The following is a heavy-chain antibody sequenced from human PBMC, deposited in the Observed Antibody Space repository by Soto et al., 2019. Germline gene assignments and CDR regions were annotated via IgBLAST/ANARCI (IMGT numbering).Heavy chain of an antibody. Sequence: SETLSLTCSVSGGSIGGYYGSWIRQPPGKGLEWIGYIYYSGSTNYNPSLKSRVTISVDTSKNQFSLKLSSVTAADTAVYYCARDGGRPAAIRYYGMDVWGQGTTVTVSS. J-gene: IGHJ6*02. CDR1: GGSIGGYY. CDR3: ARDGGRPAAIRYYGMDV. CDR2: IYYSGST. V-gene: IGHV4-59*01. D-gene: IGHD2-2*01.